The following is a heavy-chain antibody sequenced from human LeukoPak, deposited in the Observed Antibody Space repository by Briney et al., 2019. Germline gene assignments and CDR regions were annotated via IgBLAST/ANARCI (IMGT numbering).Heavy chain of an antibody. D-gene: IGHD2-8*01. V-gene: IGHV4-34*01. J-gene: IGHJ4*02. CDR2: VNYNGRT. Sequence: SETLSLTCGVYGGSLNDYYWTWIRQSPEKGLEWIGEVNYNGRTNCNPSLESRVTISIDTSKKQFSLKLRSVTAADTAVYYCARGILVLVYAALDSWGRGTMVTVSS. CDR3: ARGILVLVYAALDS. CDR1: GGSLNDYY.